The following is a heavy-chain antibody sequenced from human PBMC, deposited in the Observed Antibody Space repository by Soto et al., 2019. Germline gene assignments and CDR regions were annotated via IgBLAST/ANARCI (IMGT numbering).Heavy chain of an antibody. Sequence: QVQLVQSGAEVKKPGSSVKVSCKASGGTFSSYAISWMRQAPGQGLEWMGGIIPIFGTANYAQKFQGRVTITADESTSTAYMELSSLRSEDTAVYYCARGSLPAAMVGNNWFDPWGQGTLVTVSS. D-gene: IGHD2-2*01. J-gene: IGHJ5*02. V-gene: IGHV1-69*12. CDR3: ARGSLPAAMVGNNWFDP. CDR2: IIPIFGTA. CDR1: GGTFSSYA.